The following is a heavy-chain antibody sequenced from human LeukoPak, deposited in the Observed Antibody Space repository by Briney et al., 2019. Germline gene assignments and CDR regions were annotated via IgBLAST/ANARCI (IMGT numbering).Heavy chain of an antibody. CDR1: GGTFSSYA. J-gene: IGHJ4*02. V-gene: IGHV1-69*05. CDR3: AREVAQYSSSSGGDY. Sequence: ASVKVSCKASGGTFSSYAISWVRQAPGQGLEWMGGIIPIFGTANYAQKFQGRVTITTDESTSTAYMELSSLRSEDTAVYYCAREVAQYSSSSGGDYWGQGTLVTVSS. CDR2: IIPIFGTA. D-gene: IGHD6-6*01.